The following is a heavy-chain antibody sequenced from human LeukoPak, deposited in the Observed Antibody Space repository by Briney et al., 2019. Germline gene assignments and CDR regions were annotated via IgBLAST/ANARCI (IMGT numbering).Heavy chain of an antibody. D-gene: IGHD5-18*01. V-gene: IGHV4-4*09. J-gene: IGHJ4*02. Sequence: PSETLSLTCTVSGGPISSYYWSWIRQPPGKGLEGIGYIYTSGSTNYNPSLKSRVTISVDTSKNQFSLKLSSVTAADTAVYYCARHVDTAMAPWYFDYWGQGTLVTVSS. CDR3: ARHVDTAMAPWYFDY. CDR2: IYTSGST. CDR1: GGPISSYY.